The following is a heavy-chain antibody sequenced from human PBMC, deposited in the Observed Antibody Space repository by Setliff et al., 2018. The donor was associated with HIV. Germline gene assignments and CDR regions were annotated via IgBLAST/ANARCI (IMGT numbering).Heavy chain of an antibody. D-gene: IGHD6-13*01. CDR1: GGSFSTYY. J-gene: IGHJ4*02. CDR3: ARGLYSSSWHVPFYFDY. V-gene: IGHV4-4*07. Sequence: PSETLSLTCTVSGGSFSTYYWSWIRQPAGEGLEYIGRVHSTGTTIYNPSLKSRVTMSVDTSKNQLSLKLRSVTAADTAVYYCARGLYSSSWHVPFYFDYWGQGTLVTVSS. CDR2: VHSTGTT.